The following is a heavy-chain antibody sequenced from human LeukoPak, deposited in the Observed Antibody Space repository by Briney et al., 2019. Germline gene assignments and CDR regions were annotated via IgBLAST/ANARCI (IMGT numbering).Heavy chain of an antibody. J-gene: IGHJ4*02. Sequence: PGGSLRLSSAASGFTFSDYYMSWIRQAPGKGLEWVSAIGGSSGRTYYADSVKGRFTISRDNSKNTVYLQMNSLRAEDTAVYYCAKGVYESGSSPLDYWGQGTLVTVSS. V-gene: IGHV3-23*01. CDR1: GFTFSDYY. CDR3: AKGVYESGSSPLDY. D-gene: IGHD3-10*01. CDR2: IGGSSGRT.